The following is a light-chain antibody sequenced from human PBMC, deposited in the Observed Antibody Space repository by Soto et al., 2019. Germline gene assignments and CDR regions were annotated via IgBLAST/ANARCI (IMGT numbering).Light chain of an antibody. CDR1: QSVSSN. Sequence: EIVMTQSPATLSVSPVERATLSCRASQSVSSNLAWYQQKPGQSPRLLIYGADTRATGITARFSGSGSGTEFTLTISSLQSEDFAVYYCQQYNNWLWTFGQGTKVDIK. CDR3: QQYNNWLWT. CDR2: GAD. J-gene: IGKJ1*01. V-gene: IGKV3-15*01.